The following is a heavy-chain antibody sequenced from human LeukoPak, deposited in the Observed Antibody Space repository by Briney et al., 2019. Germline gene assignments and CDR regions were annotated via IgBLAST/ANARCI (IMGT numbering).Heavy chain of an antibody. CDR1: GGSISSYY. J-gene: IGHJ6*03. V-gene: IGHV4-59*01. Sequence: SETLSLTCTVSGGSISSYYWSWIRQPPGKGLEWIGYIYYSGSTNYNPSLKSRVTISVDTSKNQFSLKLSSVTAADTAVYYCARVSAGIDYYYYYMDVWGKGTTVTVSS. D-gene: IGHD3-10*01. CDR2: IYYSGST. CDR3: ARVSAGIDYYYYYMDV.